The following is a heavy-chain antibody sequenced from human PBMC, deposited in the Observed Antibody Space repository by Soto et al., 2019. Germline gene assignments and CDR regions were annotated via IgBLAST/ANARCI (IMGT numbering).Heavy chain of an antibody. V-gene: IGHV1-18*01. CDR1: GYGFTTYG. J-gene: IGHJ4*02. D-gene: IGHD1-26*01. Sequence: QVHLVQSGAEVKKPGASVKVSCKGSGYGFTTYGITWVRQAPGQGLEWMAWISAHNGNTNYAQKLQGRVTVTSDTSTTTAYMELRSLRSDDTAVYYCASGRYGDYWGQGALVTVSS. CDR3: ASGRYGDY. CDR2: ISAHNGNT.